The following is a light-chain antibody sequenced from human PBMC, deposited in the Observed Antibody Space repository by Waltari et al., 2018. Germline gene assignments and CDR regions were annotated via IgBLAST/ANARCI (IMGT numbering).Light chain of an antibody. J-gene: IGLJ1*01. CDR3: QVWDVSSDHLYV. CDR2: HDI. CDR1: HMGRKT. V-gene: IGLV3-21*04. Sequence: SYVLTHPPSVPVAPGDTARVTCGGDHMGRKTVPWYHKKPGQAPILVISHDIDRPSGIPERFSGYTYGNTATLTISRVVAGDEADYYCQVWDVSSDHLYVFGTGTRVTV.